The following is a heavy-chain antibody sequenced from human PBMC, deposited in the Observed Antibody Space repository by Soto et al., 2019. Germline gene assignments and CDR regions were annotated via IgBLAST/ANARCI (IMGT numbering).Heavy chain of an antibody. J-gene: IGHJ6*02. CDR3: AKGVNYYDSSGYYSYYYNGMDV. D-gene: IGHD3-22*01. CDR1: GFSFSTYA. V-gene: IGHV3-23*01. CDR2: ISGSGGST. Sequence: GGSLRLSRAASGFSFSTYAMSWVRQAPGEGLEWVSAISGSGGSTYYADSVKGRFTISRDNSKSTLYLQMNSLRADDTAVYYCAKGVNYYDSSGYYSYYYNGMDVWGQGTTVTVSS.